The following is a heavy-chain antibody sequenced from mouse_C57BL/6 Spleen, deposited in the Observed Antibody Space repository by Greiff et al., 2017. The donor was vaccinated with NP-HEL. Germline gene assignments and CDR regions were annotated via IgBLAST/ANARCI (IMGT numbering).Heavy chain of an antibody. CDR1: GYTFTSYW. CDR2: INPSNGGT. V-gene: IGHV1-53*01. Sequence: VQLQQPGTELVKPGASVKLSCKASGYTFTSYWMHWVKQRPGQGLEWIGNINPSNGGTNYNEKFKSKATLTVDKSSSTAYMQLSSLTSDDSAVYYCAREGGITTVAVDYWGQGTTLTVSS. CDR3: AREGGITTVAVDY. J-gene: IGHJ2*01. D-gene: IGHD1-1*01.